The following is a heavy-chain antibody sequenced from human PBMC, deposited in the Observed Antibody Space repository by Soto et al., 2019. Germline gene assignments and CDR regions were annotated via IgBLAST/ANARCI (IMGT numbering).Heavy chain of an antibody. CDR2: IYSGGST. Sequence: GGSLRLSCAASGFTVSSNYMSWVRQAPGKGLEWVSVIYSGGSTYYADSVKGRFTISRDNSKNTLYLQMNSLRAEDTAVYYCARGVGDINSGWHSSLDYWGQGTLVTVSS. V-gene: IGHV3-53*01. J-gene: IGHJ4*02. CDR3: ARGVGDINSGWHSSLDY. D-gene: IGHD6-19*01. CDR1: GFTVSSNY.